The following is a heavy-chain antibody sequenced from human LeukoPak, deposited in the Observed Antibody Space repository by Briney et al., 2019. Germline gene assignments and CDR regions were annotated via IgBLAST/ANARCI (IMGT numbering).Heavy chain of an antibody. CDR3: ARALLWYFDL. J-gene: IGHJ2*01. D-gene: IGHD1-26*01. CDR1: GFSLSRNG. CDR2: ISYDGSNK. Sequence: GGSLRLSCATSGFSLSRNGMHWVRQAPGKGLEWVAVISYDGSNKYYAGSVKGRFTISRENAKNSLYLQMNSLRAGDTAVYYCARALLWYFDLWGRGTLVTVSS. V-gene: IGHV3-33*05.